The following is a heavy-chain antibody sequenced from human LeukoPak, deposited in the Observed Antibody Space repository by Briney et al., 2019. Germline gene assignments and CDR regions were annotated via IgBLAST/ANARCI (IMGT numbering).Heavy chain of an antibody. V-gene: IGHV3-23*01. CDR2: ISASGASI. J-gene: IGHJ6*03. D-gene: IGHD1-7*01. Sequence: PGGSLRLSCAASGFTFSSFDMSWVRQAPGKGLEWVSAISASGASIYYADSVKGRFTISRDNAKNSLYLQMNSLKAEDTAVYYCARNRFPITGTTNNYYYMDVWGKGTTVTVSS. CDR3: ARNRFPITGTTNNYYYMDV. CDR1: GFTFSSFD.